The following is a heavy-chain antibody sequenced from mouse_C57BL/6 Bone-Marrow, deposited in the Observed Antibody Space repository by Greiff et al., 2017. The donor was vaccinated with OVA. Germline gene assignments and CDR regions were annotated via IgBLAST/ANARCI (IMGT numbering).Heavy chain of an antibody. CDR3: ARNEELRGGGDYFDY. D-gene: IGHD1-1*01. V-gene: IGHV1-62-2*01. CDR2: FYPGSGSI. Sequence: QVQLQQSGAELVKPGASVKLSCKASGYTFTEYTIHWVKQRSGQGLEWIGWFYPGSGSIKYNEKFKDKATLTADKSSSTVYMELSRLASEDSAGYFCARNEELRGGGDYFDYWGQGTTLTVSS. CDR1: GYTFTEYT. J-gene: IGHJ2*01.